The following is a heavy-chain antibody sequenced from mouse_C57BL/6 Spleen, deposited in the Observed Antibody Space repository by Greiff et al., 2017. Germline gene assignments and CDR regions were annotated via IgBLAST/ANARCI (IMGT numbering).Heavy chain of an antibody. D-gene: IGHD1-1*02. Sequence: EVQVVESGGGLVKPGGSLKLSCAASGFTFSSYAMSWVRQTPEKRLEWVATISDGGSYTYYPDNVKGRFTISRDNAKNNLYLQMSHLKSEDTAMYYCARDGNYLGYWGQGTTLTVSS. CDR1: GFTFSSYA. V-gene: IGHV5-4*01. CDR3: ARDGNYLGY. J-gene: IGHJ2*01. CDR2: ISDGGSYT.